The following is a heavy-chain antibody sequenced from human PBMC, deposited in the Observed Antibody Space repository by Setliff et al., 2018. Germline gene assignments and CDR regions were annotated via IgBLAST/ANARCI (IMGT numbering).Heavy chain of an antibody. CDR2: IRYDGSRR. Sequence: GGSLRLSCVVSGFRFSDFAFHWVRQAPGRGLEWLAVIRYDGSRRYYADSVQGRFTISRDDSKRSVDLQMSSLRTEDTAVYYCAKVIGGYPPKPSDYWGQGTLVTVSS. CDR1: GFRFSDFA. D-gene: IGHD3-16*02. CDR3: AKVIGGYPPKPSDY. J-gene: IGHJ4*02. V-gene: IGHV3-30*02.